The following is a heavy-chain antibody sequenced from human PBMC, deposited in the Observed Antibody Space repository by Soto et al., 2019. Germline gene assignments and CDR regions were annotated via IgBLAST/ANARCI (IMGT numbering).Heavy chain of an antibody. J-gene: IGHJ4*02. V-gene: IGHV1-69*06. CDR1: GGTFDSYA. Sequence: ASVKVSCKASGGTFDSYAISWVRQAPGQGREWMGGVIPMFLKSNYAQKFQGRVTITADKSTNTVYMEMNSLKSEDTAVYYCVRGGGEMANPPPYLYWGQGXQVTVSS. CDR3: VRGGGEMANPPPYLY. CDR2: VIPMFLKS. D-gene: IGHD3-16*01.